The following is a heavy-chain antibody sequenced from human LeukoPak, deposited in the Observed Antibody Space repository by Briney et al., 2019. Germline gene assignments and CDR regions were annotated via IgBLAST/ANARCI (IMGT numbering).Heavy chain of an antibody. CDR1: GFPVSNNY. Sequence: PGGSLRLSCAVSGFPVSNNYMSWVRQAPGKGLEWVSAISGSGGSTYYADSVKGRFTISRDNSKNTLYLQMNSLRAEDTAVYYCAKTDSSSWYDYWGQGTLVTVSS. CDR2: ISGSGGST. D-gene: IGHD6-13*01. V-gene: IGHV3-23*01. CDR3: AKTDSSSWYDY. J-gene: IGHJ4*02.